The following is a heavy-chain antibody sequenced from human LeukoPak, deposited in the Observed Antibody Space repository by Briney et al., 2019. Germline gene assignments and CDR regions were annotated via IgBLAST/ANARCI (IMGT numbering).Heavy chain of an antibody. CDR3: AKDTGYDSSGYYYGDFDY. CDR1: GYTFTSYY. D-gene: IGHD3-22*01. V-gene: IGHV1-46*01. J-gene: IGHJ4*02. Sequence: SVKVSCKASGYTFTSYYIHWVRQAPGQGLEWMGIINPSGGKTSYAQKFQGRVTMTRDMSTSTVYMELSSLRSEDTAVYYCAKDTGYDSSGYYYGDFDYWGQGTLVTVSS. CDR2: INPSGGKT.